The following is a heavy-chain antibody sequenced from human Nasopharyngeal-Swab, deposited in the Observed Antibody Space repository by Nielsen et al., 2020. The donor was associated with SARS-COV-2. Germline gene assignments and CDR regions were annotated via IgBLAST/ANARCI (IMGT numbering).Heavy chain of an antibody. D-gene: IGHD3-16*01. CDR2: ISAYNGNT. CDR3: AREIRIMITLAASARWFDP. CDR1: GYTFTSYG. V-gene: IGHV1-18*01. J-gene: IGHJ5*02. Sequence: ASVKVSCKASGYTFTSYGISWVRQAPGQGLEWMGWISAYNGNTNYAQKLQGRATMTTDTSTSTAYMELRSLRSDDTAVYYCAREIRIMITLAASARWFDPWGQGTLVTVSS.